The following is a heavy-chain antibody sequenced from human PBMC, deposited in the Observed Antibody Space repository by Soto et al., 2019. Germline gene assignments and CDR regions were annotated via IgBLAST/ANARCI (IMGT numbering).Heavy chain of an antibody. V-gene: IGHV3-23*01. CDR2: ISGSGGST. D-gene: IGHD6-19*01. J-gene: IGHJ4*02. CDR3: AKDWAQSGWPYNNPDY. Sequence: GGSLRLSCAASGFTFSSYAMSWVRQAPGKGLEWVSAISGSGGSTYYADSVKGRFTISRDNSKNTLYLQMNSLRAEDTAVYYCAKDWAQSGWPYNNPDYWGQGTLVTVSS. CDR1: GFTFSSYA.